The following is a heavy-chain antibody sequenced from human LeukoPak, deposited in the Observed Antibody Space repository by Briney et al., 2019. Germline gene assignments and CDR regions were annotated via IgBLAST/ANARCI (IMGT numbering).Heavy chain of an antibody. D-gene: IGHD2-8*01. CDR3: ARDKINGGY. CDR1: GFTFSSYA. Sequence: PGGSLRLSCAASGFTFSSYAMHWVRQAPGKGLEWVAVISYDGSNKYYADSVKGRFTISRDNSKNTLYPQTNSLRAEDTAVYYCARDKINGGYWGQGTLVTVSS. CDR2: ISYDGSNK. V-gene: IGHV3-30*04. J-gene: IGHJ4*02.